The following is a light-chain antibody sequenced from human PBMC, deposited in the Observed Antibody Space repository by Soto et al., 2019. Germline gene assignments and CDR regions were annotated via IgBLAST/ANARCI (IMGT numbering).Light chain of an antibody. Sequence: QCLLTEPHSAEGSAAQTDTISCTGSSSDVGGYNYVSWYQQHPGKASKLMIYEVSKRPSGVPDRFSGSKSGNTASLTVSGLQAEDEADYYCSSYAGSNEVFGTGTKVTVL. CDR1: SSDVGGYNY. CDR3: SSYAGSNEV. V-gene: IGLV2-8*01. CDR2: EVS. J-gene: IGLJ1*01.